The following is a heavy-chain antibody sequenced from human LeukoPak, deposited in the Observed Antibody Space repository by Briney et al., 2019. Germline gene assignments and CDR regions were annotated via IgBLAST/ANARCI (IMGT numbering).Heavy chain of an antibody. CDR3: AKGLWDYYGSGIMYYTMDV. V-gene: IGHV3-23*01. CDR1: GITFSNYI. D-gene: IGHD3-10*01. CDR2: ISGSGSRT. Sequence: GGSLRLSCVASGITFSNYIMAWVRQAPGKGLEWFSTISGSGSRTYYADSVKCRCTVFRDNSKNTLYLQMNSLRAEDTAVYYCAKGLWDYYGSGIMYYTMDVWGQGTTVTVSS. J-gene: IGHJ6*02.